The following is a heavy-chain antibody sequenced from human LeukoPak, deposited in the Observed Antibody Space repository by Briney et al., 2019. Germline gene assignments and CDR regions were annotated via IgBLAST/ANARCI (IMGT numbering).Heavy chain of an antibody. V-gene: IGHV3-21*01. CDR3: ARVSRVAYTSSWYLDY. D-gene: IGHD6-13*01. CDR1: GFTFSSYT. Sequence: GGSLRVSCAASGFTFSSYTMNWVRQAPGKGLEWVSSIGGGGRYIYYADSMKGRFTISRDNAKNSLFLQMNSLSAEDTALYYCARVSRVAYTSSWYLDYWGQGTLVTVSS. J-gene: IGHJ4*02. CDR2: IGGGGRYI.